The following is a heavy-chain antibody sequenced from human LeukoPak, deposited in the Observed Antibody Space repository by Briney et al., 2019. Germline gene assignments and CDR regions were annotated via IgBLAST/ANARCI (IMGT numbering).Heavy chain of an antibody. Sequence: GGSLRLSCAASGFTFSSYEMNWVRQAPGKGLEWVSYISSTGTTIYYADSVKGRFTISRDNSKNTLYLQMNSLRAEDTAVYYCARRAGAYSHPYDYWGQGTLVTVSS. D-gene: IGHD4/OR15-4a*01. J-gene: IGHJ4*02. CDR3: ARRAGAYSHPYDY. V-gene: IGHV3-48*03. CDR1: GFTFSSYE. CDR2: ISSTGTTI.